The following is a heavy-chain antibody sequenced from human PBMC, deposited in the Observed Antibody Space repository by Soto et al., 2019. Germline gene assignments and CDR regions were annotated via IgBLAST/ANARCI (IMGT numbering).Heavy chain of an antibody. V-gene: IGHV3-23*01. CDR3: AKDYDYVWGSYRPTNWFDP. CDR2: ICGSDGST. J-gene: IGHJ5*02. Sequence: GGSLRLSCAASGFTFSTFAMSWVRQAPGKGLEWVSSICGSDGSTYHADSVKGRLTISRDNSKNMLYLQMNSLRAEDTAVYYCAKDYDYVWGSYRPTNWFDPWGQGTLVTVSS. D-gene: IGHD3-16*02. CDR1: GFTFSTFA.